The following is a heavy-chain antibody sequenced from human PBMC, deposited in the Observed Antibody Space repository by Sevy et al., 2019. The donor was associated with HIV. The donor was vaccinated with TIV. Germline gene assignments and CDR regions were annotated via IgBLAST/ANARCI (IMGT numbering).Heavy chain of an antibody. J-gene: IGHJ5*01. CDR3: ARDSARVIVPTAGFDS. V-gene: IGHV3-33*01. Sequence: GGSLRLSCSASGFTFRSFSMRWVRQAPGKGLEWVAAIWYDGRPKQHADSVKGRFTISGDNSKNTLNLEMHSLRAEDTALYFCARDSARVIVPTAGFDSWGQGTVVTVSS. D-gene: IGHD1-1*01. CDR2: IWYDGRPK. CDR1: GFTFRSFS.